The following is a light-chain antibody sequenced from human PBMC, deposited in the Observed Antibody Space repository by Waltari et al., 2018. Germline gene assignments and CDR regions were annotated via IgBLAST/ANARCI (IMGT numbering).Light chain of an antibody. CDR3: QQGYSSPLT. CDR1: QRISNY. J-gene: IGKJ4*01. Sequence: DIQMTQSPSSLSASLGDSVPITCRASQRISNYVNWYQQKAGKAPKLRIYLASTLQSGVPSRFSGSGSGTDFTLTINSLQPEDFATYFCQQGYSSPLTFGGGTQVEIK. V-gene: IGKV1-39*01. CDR2: LAS.